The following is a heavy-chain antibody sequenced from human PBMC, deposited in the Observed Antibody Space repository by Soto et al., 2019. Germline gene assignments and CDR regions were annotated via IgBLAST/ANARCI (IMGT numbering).Heavy chain of an antibody. CDR1: GGSISSSSYY. CDR2: IYYSGST. J-gene: IGHJ5*02. Sequence: SETLSLTCTVSGGSISSSSYYWGWIRQPPGKGLEWIGSIYYSGSTYYNPSLKSRVTISVDTSKNQFSLKLSSVTAADTAVYYCARRAIGIPATASWFEPRGQGTLVTVSS. D-gene: IGHD2-2*01. V-gene: IGHV4-39*01. CDR3: ARRAIGIPATASWFEP.